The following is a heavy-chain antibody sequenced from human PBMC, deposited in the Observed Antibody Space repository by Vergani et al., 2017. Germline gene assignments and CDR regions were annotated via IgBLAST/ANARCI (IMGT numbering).Heavy chain of an antibody. CDR2: INPSGGHT. CDR1: GYTFSNYY. V-gene: IGHV1-46*03. J-gene: IGHJ4*02. CDR3: ARGDYGILTGYRY. D-gene: IGHD3-9*01. Sequence: QVQVVQSGAVVKKSGASVKVSRKTSGYTFSNYYMHWVRQAPGQGLEWMGIINPSGGHTNYAQKFQGRVTMTRDTSTSTVYMELSSLRSEDTAIYYCARGDYGILTGYRYWGQGTLVTVSA.